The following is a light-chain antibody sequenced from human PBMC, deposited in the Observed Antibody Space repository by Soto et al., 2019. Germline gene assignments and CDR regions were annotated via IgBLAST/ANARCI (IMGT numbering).Light chain of an antibody. Sequence: IEMTQSPASLSSSVGDRVTITCRASQSIDTWLAWYKHKPGKAPKLLIYDASSLQSGVPSRFSGGGSGTDFTLTISSLQPEDFETYYCQQSYSTPPTFGQGTKVDIK. CDR3: QQSYSTPPT. CDR2: DAS. V-gene: IGKV1-39*01. J-gene: IGKJ1*01. CDR1: QSIDTW.